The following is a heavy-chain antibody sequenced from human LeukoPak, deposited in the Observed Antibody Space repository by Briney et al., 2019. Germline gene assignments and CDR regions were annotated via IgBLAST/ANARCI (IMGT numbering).Heavy chain of an antibody. CDR3: ASMYGVDY. J-gene: IGHJ4*02. CDR1: GFTFSSYS. Sequence: PGGSLRLSCAASGFTFSSYSMNWVRQAPGQGLEWVSSISSSSSYIYYADSVKGRFTISRDNAKNSLYLQMHSLRAEDTAVYYCASMYGVDYWGQGTLVTVSS. V-gene: IGHV3-21*01. CDR2: ISSSSSYI. D-gene: IGHD4-17*01.